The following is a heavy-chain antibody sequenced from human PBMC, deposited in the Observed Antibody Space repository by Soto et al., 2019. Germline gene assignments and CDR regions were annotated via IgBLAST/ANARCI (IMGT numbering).Heavy chain of an antibody. Sequence: GGSLRLSCSASGFTFSSYAMHWVRQAPGKGLEYVSAISSNGGSTYYADSVKGRFTISRDNSKDTLYLQMSSLRAEDTAVYYCVKDTAMVNPDFDYWGQGTLVTVSS. CDR3: VKDTAMVNPDFDY. CDR2: ISSNGGST. V-gene: IGHV3-64D*06. D-gene: IGHD5-18*01. CDR1: GFTFSSYA. J-gene: IGHJ4*02.